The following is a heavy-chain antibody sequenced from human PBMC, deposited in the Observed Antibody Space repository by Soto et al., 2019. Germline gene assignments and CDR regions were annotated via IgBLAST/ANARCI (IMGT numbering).Heavy chain of an antibody. Sequence: EVQLLESGGGLVQPGWSLRLSCAASGFTVSNYALSWVSKPPGKGLERVSASDNSGVGTYYADSVKGRFTISRDNPKSTMYLQMKSLRDEDTAVYYCAICRPNRASEIDHWGQGTLVIVSS. CDR3: AICRPNRASEIDH. CDR1: GFTVSNYA. D-gene: IGHD2-15*01. CDR2: SDNSGVGT. V-gene: IGHV3-23*01. J-gene: IGHJ5*02.